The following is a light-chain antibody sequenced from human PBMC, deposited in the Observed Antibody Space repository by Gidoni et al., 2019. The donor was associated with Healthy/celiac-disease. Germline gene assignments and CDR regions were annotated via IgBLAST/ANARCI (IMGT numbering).Light chain of an antibody. CDR1: QGMSNY. V-gene: IGKV1-27*01. CDR3: QTYHPAPWP. CDR2: AAS. Sequence: DIEMTQSPSSLSASVGDRVTITCRASQGMSNYFAWYQQKPGTVPKLLIHAASTLHSGVPSRFRGSGSGSDFTLTIRSLLPSAVAPYSRQTYHPAPWPFGQGTQVDIK. J-gene: IGKJ1*01.